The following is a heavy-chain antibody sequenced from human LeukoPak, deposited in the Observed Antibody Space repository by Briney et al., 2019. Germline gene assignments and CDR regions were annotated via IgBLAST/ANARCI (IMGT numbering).Heavy chain of an antibody. J-gene: IGHJ4*02. Sequence: SAVNVSCKASGYTFSRYYMQWVRLAPGQGLEGMGRINPNSGGTNYAQKFQGRVTMTRDTSISTAYMELSRLTSDDAAVYYCAREVSGDTGDHWGQGTLVTVSS. D-gene: IGHD7-27*01. V-gene: IGHV1-2*06. CDR3: AREVSGDTGDH. CDR1: GYTFSRYY. CDR2: INPNSGGT.